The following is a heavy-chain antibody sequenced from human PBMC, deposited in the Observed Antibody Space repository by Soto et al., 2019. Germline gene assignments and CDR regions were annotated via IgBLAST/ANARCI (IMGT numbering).Heavy chain of an antibody. V-gene: IGHV1-3*01. Sequence: ASVKVSCKASGYTFTSYAMHWVRQAPGQRLEWMGWINAGNGNTKYSQKFQGRVTITRDTSASTAYMELSSLGSEDTAVYYCARNPRHYYDSSGYSWFDPWGQGTLVTVSS. D-gene: IGHD3-22*01. J-gene: IGHJ5*02. CDR2: INAGNGNT. CDR3: ARNPRHYYDSSGYSWFDP. CDR1: GYTFTSYA.